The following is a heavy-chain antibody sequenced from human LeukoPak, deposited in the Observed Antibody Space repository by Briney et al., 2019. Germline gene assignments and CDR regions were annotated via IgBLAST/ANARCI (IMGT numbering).Heavy chain of an antibody. Sequence: QSGGSLRLSCAASGFTFSSYAMHWVRQAPGKGLEWVAVISYDGSNKYYADSVKGRFTISRDNSKNTLYLQMNSLRAEDTAVYYCARDSTSRAVAGGFDYWGQGTLVTVSS. CDR3: ARDSTSRAVAGGFDY. J-gene: IGHJ4*02. CDR2: ISYDGSNK. V-gene: IGHV3-30-3*01. CDR1: GFTFSSYA. D-gene: IGHD6-19*01.